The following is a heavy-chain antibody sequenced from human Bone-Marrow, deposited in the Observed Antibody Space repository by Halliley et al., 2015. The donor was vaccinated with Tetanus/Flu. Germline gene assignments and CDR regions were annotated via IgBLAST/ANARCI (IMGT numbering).Heavy chain of an antibody. V-gene: IGHV3-30*18. J-gene: IGHJ4*02. Sequence: ISYDGSKKVFADSVKGRFTISRDNSKNSVDLQMDSLRAEDTAVYYCAKQGFHYYDSGGYFLDSWGQGTLVTVSS. CDR3: AKQGFHYYDSGGYFLDS. D-gene: IGHD3-22*01. CDR2: ISYDGSKK.